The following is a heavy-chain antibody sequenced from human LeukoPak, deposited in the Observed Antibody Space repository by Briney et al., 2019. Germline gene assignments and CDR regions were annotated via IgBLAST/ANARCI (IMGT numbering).Heavy chain of an antibody. CDR3: ARGLAALGYYFDY. CDR2: IYSGGST. CDR1: GFTVSDNY. V-gene: IGHV3-53*01. J-gene: IGHJ4*02. Sequence: GGSLRLSCAASGFTVSDNYISWVRQAPGKGLEWVSVIYSGGSTYYADSVKGRFTISRDNSKNTLYLQMNSLRAEDTAVYYCARGLAALGYYFDYWGQGTLVTVSS. D-gene: IGHD6-6*01.